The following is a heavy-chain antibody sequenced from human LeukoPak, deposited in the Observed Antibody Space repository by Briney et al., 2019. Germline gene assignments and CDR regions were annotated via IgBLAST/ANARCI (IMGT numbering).Heavy chain of an antibody. D-gene: IGHD2-15*01. Sequence: GGSLRLSCAASGFTFSNYALHWVRQAPGKGLEWVAVISYDGNNKYYADSVKGRFTVSRDNSKNTLYLQMNSLRGEDTAVYYCARGGYCSGGSCPPTGYWGQGTLVTVSS. CDR3: ARGGYCSGGSCPPTGY. J-gene: IGHJ4*02. CDR2: ISYDGNNK. CDR1: GFTFSNYA. V-gene: IGHV3-30-3*01.